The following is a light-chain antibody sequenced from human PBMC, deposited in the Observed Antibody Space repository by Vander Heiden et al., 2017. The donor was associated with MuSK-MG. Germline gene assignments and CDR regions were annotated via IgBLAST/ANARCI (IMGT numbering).Light chain of an antibody. J-gene: IGKJ1*01. Sequence: DIQMTQSPSTLSASVGDRVTITCRASQSISSWLAWYQQKPGKAPKLLIYKASSLESGVPSRFRGRRSGTEFTLTISILQPAAFATYYCQQADSYSWTFGQGTKVEIK. V-gene: IGKV1-5*03. CDR1: QSISSW. CDR3: QQADSYSWT. CDR2: KAS.